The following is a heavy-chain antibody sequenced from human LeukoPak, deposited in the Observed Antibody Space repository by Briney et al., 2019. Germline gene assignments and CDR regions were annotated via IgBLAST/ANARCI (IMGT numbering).Heavy chain of an antibody. V-gene: IGHV3-23*01. CDR1: GFTFSSEA. Sequence: GGSLRLSCAASGFTFSSEAMSWVRQAPGKGLEWVSVVSGTGDSTYYADSVKGRFTISRYNSKNTLYLQMNSLRAEDTAVYYCAKLVGATTYWGQGTLVTVSS. D-gene: IGHD1-26*01. CDR3: AKLVGATTY. J-gene: IGHJ4*02. CDR2: VSGTGDST.